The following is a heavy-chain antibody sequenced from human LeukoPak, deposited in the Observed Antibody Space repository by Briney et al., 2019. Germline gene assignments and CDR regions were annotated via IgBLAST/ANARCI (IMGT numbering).Heavy chain of an antibody. CDR2: ISSSSSTI. CDR1: GFTFSSYS. Sequence: GGSLRLSCAASGFTFSSYSMNWVRQAPGKGLEWVSYISSSSSTIYYADSVKGRFTISRDNAKNSLYLQMNSLRAEDTAVYYCARDTRPIAVAGTGYWGQGTLVTVSS. V-gene: IGHV3-48*04. D-gene: IGHD6-13*01. J-gene: IGHJ4*02. CDR3: ARDTRPIAVAGTGY.